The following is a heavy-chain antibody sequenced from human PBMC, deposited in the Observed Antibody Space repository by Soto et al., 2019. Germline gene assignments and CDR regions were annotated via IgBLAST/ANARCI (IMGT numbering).Heavy chain of an antibody. D-gene: IGHD3-10*01. Sequence: EVQLVESGGGLVQPGGSLRLSCAASGFTFSRFELHWVRQAPGKGLEWISYISSSGSTAYYASYEEGRFSISRENANNSVYLQMDSLRAEDTALYYCTRAAWFPYVSFYWGQGALVTVSS. CDR2: ISSSGSTA. CDR1: GFTFSRFE. V-gene: IGHV3-48*03. CDR3: TRAAWFPYVSFY. J-gene: IGHJ4*02.